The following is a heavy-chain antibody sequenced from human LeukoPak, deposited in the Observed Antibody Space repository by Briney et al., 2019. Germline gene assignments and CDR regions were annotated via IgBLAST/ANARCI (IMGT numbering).Heavy chain of an antibody. CDR1: GGSFSGYY. CDR2: INHSGST. D-gene: IGHD4-17*01. V-gene: IGHV4-34*01. J-gene: IGHJ4*02. Sequence: SETLSLTCAVYGGSFSGYYWSWIRQPPGKGLEWIGEINHSGSTNYNPSLKSRVTISVDTSKNQFSLKLSSVTAADTAVYYCARTCGDYGGYWGQGTLVTVSS. CDR3: ARTCGDYGGY.